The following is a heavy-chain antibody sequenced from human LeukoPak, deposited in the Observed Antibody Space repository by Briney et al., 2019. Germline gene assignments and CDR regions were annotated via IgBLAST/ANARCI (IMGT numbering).Heavy chain of an antibody. CDR1: GGSFSGYY. J-gene: IGHJ6*02. Sequence: NPSETLSLTCAVYGGSFSGYYWSWIRQPPGKGLEWIGYIYYSGSTNYNPSLKSRVTISVDTSKNQFSLKLSSVTAADTAVYYCATHLDYCSSTSCQAYYYYGMDVWGQGTTVTVSS. CDR3: ATHLDYCSSTSCQAYYYYGMDV. D-gene: IGHD2-2*01. V-gene: IGHV4-59*01. CDR2: IYYSGST.